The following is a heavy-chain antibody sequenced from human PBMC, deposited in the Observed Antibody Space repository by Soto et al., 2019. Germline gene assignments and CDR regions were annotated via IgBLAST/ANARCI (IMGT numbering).Heavy chain of an antibody. CDR1: GFTFSDYA. D-gene: IGHD6-19*01. J-gene: IGHJ4*02. CDR2: ISVSGGNT. CDR3: ANDRYGQVADDVDY. Sequence: EVQLLESGGALAQPGGSLRLSCAASGFTFSDYAMTWVRQAPGKGLGWVSAISVSGGNTYYADSVKGRFTISRDNSRNTLYLEMNSLRAEDTAVYYCANDRYGQVADDVDYWGLGTLVTVSS. V-gene: IGHV3-23*01.